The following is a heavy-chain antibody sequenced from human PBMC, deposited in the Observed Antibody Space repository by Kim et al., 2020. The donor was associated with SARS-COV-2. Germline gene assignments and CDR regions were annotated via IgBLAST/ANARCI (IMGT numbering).Heavy chain of an antibody. V-gene: IGHV1-69*13. CDR2: IIPIFGTA. CDR1: GGTFSSYA. Sequence: SVKVSCKASGGTFSSYAISWVRQAPGQGLEWMGGIIPIFGTAKYAQKFQGRVTITADESTSTAYMELSSLRSVDTAVYYCARDGGSGNYRDYYYYGMDVWGQGTTVTVSS. D-gene: IGHD3-10*01. CDR3: ARDGGSGNYRDYYYYGMDV. J-gene: IGHJ6*02.